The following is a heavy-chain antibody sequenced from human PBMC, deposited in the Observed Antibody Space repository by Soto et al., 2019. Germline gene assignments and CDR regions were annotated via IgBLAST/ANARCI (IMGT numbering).Heavy chain of an antibody. CDR1: GGSISSYY. J-gene: IGHJ3*01. Sequence: QVQLQESGPGLVKPSETLSLTCTVSGGSISSYYWSWIRQPPGKGLEWIGYIFYSGSTNYNPSLXXXXXXXXXXXXXXXXXXXXXXXXXDTAVYXXARLYGLDAFDFWGQGTMVTVSS. V-gene: IGHV4-59*01. CDR3: ARLYGLDAFDF. D-gene: IGHD3-16*02. CDR2: IFYSGST.